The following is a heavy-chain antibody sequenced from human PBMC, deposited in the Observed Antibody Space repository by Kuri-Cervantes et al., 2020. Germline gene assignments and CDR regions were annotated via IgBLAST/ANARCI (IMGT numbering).Heavy chain of an antibody. Sequence: GESLKISCAASGFTFSSYGMHWVRQAPGKGLEWVAVIWCDGSNKYYADSVKGRFTISRDNSKNTLYLQMNSLRAEDTAVYYCARDQGRKIRAFDIWGQGTMVTVSS. J-gene: IGHJ3*02. CDR3: ARDQGRKIRAFDI. V-gene: IGHV3-33*01. CDR2: IWCDGSNK. CDR1: GFTFSSYG.